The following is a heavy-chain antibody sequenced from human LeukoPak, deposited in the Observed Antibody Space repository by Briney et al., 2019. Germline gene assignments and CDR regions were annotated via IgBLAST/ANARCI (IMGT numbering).Heavy chain of an antibody. CDR2: INSDGSSP. J-gene: IGHJ4*02. D-gene: IGHD3-22*01. Sequence: GGSLRLSCAASGFTFSSYWMHWARQAPGKGLVWVSRINSDGSSPSYADSVKGRFTISRDNAKNTLYLQMNSLRAEDTAVYYCARRIGPYDSSGYYPYYFDYWGQGTLVTVSS. CDR1: GFTFSSYW. CDR3: ARRIGPYDSSGYYPYYFDY. V-gene: IGHV3-74*01.